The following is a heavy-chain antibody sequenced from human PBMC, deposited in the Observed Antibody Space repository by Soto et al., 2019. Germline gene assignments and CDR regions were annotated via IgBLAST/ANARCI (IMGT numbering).Heavy chain of an antibody. CDR3: ATHPAAAPGGYYYYGMDV. D-gene: IGHD6-13*01. V-gene: IGHV4-4*02. CDR2: IYHSGST. J-gene: IGHJ6*02. CDR1: GGSISSSNW. Sequence: SETLSLTCAVSGGSISSSNWWSWVRQPPGKGLEWIGEIYHSGSTNYNPSLESRVTISVDKSKNQFSLKLSSVTAADTAVYYCATHPAAAPGGYYYYGMDVWGQGTTVTVSS.